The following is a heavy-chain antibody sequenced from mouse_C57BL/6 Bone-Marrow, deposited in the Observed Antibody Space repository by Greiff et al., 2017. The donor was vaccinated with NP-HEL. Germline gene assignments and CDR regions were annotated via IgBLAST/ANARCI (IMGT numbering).Heavy chain of an antibody. D-gene: IGHD1-1*01. CDR1: GYTFTSYG. CDR3: ARAGATVVATRSFDY. CDR2: IYPRSGNT. Sequence: QVQLKESGAELARPGASVKLSCKASGYTFTSYGISWVKQRTGQGLEWIGEIYPRSGNTYYNEKFKGKATLTADKSSSTAYMALRSLTSEDSAVYFCARAGATVVATRSFDYWGQGTTLTVSS. J-gene: IGHJ2*01. V-gene: IGHV1-81*01.